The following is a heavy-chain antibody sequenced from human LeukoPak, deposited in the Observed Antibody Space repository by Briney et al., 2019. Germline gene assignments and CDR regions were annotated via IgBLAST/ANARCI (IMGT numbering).Heavy chain of an antibody. V-gene: IGHV3-30-3*01. J-gene: IGHJ6*03. D-gene: IGHD4-23*01. Sequence: GGSLRLSCAASGFTFSSYAMHWVRQAPGKGLEWVAVISYDGSNKYYADSVKGRFTISRDNSKNTLYLQMNSLRAEDTAVYYCARDTSYGGNSVHYYYYYYMDVWGKGTTVTVSS. CDR1: GFTFSSYA. CDR3: ARDTSYGGNSVHYYYYYYMDV. CDR2: ISYDGSNK.